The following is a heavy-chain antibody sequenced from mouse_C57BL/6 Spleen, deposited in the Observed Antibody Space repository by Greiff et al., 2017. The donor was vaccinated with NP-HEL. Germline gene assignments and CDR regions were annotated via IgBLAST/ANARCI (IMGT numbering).Heavy chain of an antibody. CDR2: IYPSDSET. CDR1: GYTFTSYW. V-gene: IGHV1-61*01. J-gene: IGHJ2*01. D-gene: IGHD4-1*01. CDR3: ARELGRGGY. Sequence: VKLQQPGAELVRPGSSVKLSCKASGYTFTSYWMDWVKQRPGQGLEWIGNIYPSDSETHYNQKFKDKATLTVDKSSSTAYMQLSSLTSEDSAVYYCARELGRGGYWGQGTTLTVSS.